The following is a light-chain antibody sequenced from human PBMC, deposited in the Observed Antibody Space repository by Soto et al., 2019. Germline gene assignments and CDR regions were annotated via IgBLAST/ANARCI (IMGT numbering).Light chain of an antibody. Sequence: DKQMNQSPSTLSAYVGDRVAITCRASDNIAPWVAWYQQKPGKAPKLLIFTASHLESEVPSRFSGSGSGTEFTLTISSLQPDDSATYYCQHYNTYPYTLGQGTRLEI. CDR3: QHYNTYPYT. V-gene: IGKV1-5*03. CDR2: TAS. J-gene: IGKJ5*01. CDR1: DNIAPW.